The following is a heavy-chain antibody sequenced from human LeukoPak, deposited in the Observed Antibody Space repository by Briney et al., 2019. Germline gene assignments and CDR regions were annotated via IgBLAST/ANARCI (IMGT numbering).Heavy chain of an antibody. CDR3: AGDGPSITTFGYFDY. CDR2: ISYDGTNV. V-gene: IGHV3-30*04. CDR1: GFTFSSYV. D-gene: IGHD1-14*01. Sequence: GVSLRLSCAASGFTFSSYVMHWVRQAPGRGLEWVAVISYDGTNVYYADSVKGRFTISRDKSKNTLYLQMNSLRAEDTAVYYCAGDGPSITTFGYFDYWGQGALLTVSS. J-gene: IGHJ4*02.